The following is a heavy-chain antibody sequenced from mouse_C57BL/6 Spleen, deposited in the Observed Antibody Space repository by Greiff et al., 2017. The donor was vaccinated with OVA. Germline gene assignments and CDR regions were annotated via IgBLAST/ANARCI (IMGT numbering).Heavy chain of an antibody. J-gene: IGHJ2*01. Sequence: VQLQQSGAELVRPGASVTLSCKASGYTFTDYEMHWVKQTPVHGLEWIGAIDPETGGTAYNQKFKGKAILTADKSSRTAYMELRSLTSEDSAVYYCTRGKLTFDYWGQGTTLTVSS. CDR2: IDPETGGT. CDR3: TRGKLTFDY. V-gene: IGHV1-15*01. D-gene: IGHD4-1*01. CDR1: GYTFTDYE.